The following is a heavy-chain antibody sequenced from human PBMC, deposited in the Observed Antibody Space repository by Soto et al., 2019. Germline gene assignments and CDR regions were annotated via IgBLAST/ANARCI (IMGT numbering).Heavy chain of an antibody. V-gene: IGHV3-23*01. D-gene: IGHD2-2*01. CDR1: GFPFSSYV. CDR3: AKDSNKHSSSLRGRYFDY. J-gene: IGHJ4*02. CDR2: ISGGGSNT. Sequence: PGGSLRLSCAASGFPFSSYVMRWVRQAPGKGLEWVSGISGGGSNTFYADSVKGRFTISRDNSKNTLLLQMNSLGAEDTAVYYCAKDSNKHSSSLRGRYFDYWGQGIGVTVSS.